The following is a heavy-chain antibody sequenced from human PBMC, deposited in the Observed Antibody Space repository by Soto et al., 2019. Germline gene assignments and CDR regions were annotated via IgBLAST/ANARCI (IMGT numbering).Heavy chain of an antibody. CDR2: IWSNGSNK. J-gene: IGHJ4*02. D-gene: IGHD2-8*02. CDR1: GFTFSNYG. CDR3: ARGGAQLQSYWLDL. Sequence: PGGSLRLSCVASGFTFSNYGMHWVRQAPGKGLEWVAVIWSNGSNKNYGDSVKGRFTISRDNSKSTLYLQMDSLTAEDTAVYYCARGGAQLQSYWLDLWGQGILVTVSS. V-gene: IGHV3-33*01.